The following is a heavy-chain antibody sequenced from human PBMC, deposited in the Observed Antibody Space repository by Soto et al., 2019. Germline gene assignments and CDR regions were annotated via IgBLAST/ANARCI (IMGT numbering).Heavy chain of an antibody. CDR3: AKDPLAYYYDSSGYPDV. J-gene: IGHJ4*02. CDR2: ISYDGSNK. D-gene: IGHD3-22*01. V-gene: IGHV3-30*18. CDR1: GFTFSSYG. Sequence: GGSLRLSCAASGFTFSSYGMHWVRQAPGKGLEWVAVISYDGSNKYYADSVKGRFTISRDNSKDTLYLQMNSLRAEDTAVYYCAKDPLAYYYDSSGYPDVWGQGTLVTVSS.